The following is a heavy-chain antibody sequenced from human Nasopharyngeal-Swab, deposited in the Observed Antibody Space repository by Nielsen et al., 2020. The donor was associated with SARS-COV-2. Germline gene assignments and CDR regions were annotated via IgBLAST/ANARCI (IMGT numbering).Heavy chain of an antibody. Sequence: GESLKISCAASGFTFSSYAMGWVRQAPGKGLEWVSAISGSGGSTYYADSVKGRFTISRDNSKNTLDLQMNSLRAEDTAMYYCAKDRDSGDDSGEYYHYYGMDVWGQGTSVTVS. J-gene: IGHJ6*02. CDR1: GFTFSSYA. CDR2: ISGSGGST. CDR3: AKDRDSGDDSGEYYHYYGMDV. D-gene: IGHD5-12*01. V-gene: IGHV3-23*01.